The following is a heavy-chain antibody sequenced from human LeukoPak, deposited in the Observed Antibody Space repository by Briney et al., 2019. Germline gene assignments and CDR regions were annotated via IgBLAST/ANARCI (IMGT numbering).Heavy chain of an antibody. V-gene: IGHV3-64*01. CDR3: ARGAGANSYYYYYMDV. Sequence: GGSLRLSCAASGFTFSSYAMHWVRQAPGKGLEYVSGISNNGGDTYYANSVKGRFTISRDNSKNTLYLQAGSLRAEDMAVYFCARGAGANSYYYYYMDVWGKGTTVTVSS. J-gene: IGHJ6*03. CDR1: GFTFSSYA. CDR2: ISNNGGDT. D-gene: IGHD1-26*01.